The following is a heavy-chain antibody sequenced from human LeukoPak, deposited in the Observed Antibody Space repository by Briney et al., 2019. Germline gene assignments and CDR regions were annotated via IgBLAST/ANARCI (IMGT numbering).Heavy chain of an antibody. CDR2: TYYRSNWIN. D-gene: IGHD3-10*01. CDR1: GDSVSSNSAA. CDR3: ARETTWVRGVINPLDY. J-gene: IGHJ4*02. V-gene: IGHV6-1*01. Sequence: SQTLSLTCAISGDSVSSNSAAWNWIRQSPSRGLEWLGRTYYRSNWINDYAVSVKSRMTINPDTSRDQFSLQLNSVTPEDTAVYYCARETTWVRGVINPLDYWGQGTLVTLSS.